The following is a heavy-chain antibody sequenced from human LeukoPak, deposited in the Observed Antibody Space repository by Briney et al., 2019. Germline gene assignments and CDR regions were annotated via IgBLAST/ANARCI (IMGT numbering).Heavy chain of an antibody. CDR1: GGSFSGYY. CDR3: AVTGIYYYDSSGPDLLDY. V-gene: IGHV4-34*01. D-gene: IGHD3-22*01. CDR2: INHSGST. Sequence: SETLYLTCAVYGGSFSGYYWSWIRQPPGKGLEWIGEINHSGSTNYNPSLKSRVTISVDTSKNQFFLKLSSVTAADTAVYYCAVTGIYYYDSSGPDLLDYWGQGTLVTVSS. J-gene: IGHJ4*02.